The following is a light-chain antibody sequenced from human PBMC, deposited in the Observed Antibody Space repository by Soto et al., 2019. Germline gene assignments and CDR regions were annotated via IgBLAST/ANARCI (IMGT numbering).Light chain of an antibody. Sequence: EIVLTQSPGTLSLSPGERATLSCRASQSVSSSYLAWYQQKPGQAPRPLIYGASSRATGIPDRFSGSGSGTDFTLTISRLEAEDFAVYYCQQYGSSQITFGQGTRLEIK. J-gene: IGKJ5*01. CDR1: QSVSSSY. CDR3: QQYGSSQIT. CDR2: GAS. V-gene: IGKV3-20*01.